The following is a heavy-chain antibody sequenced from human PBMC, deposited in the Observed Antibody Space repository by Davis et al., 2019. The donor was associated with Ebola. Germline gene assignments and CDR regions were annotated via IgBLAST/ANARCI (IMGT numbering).Heavy chain of an antibody. D-gene: IGHD5-12*01. Sequence: GESLKISCAASGFTFSNYGMSWVRQAPGKGLEWVSGINGGAGSTYYADSVKGRFTISRHSSENTVFLQMNSLRPDDTAVYYCARDPPQSGGYVWGQGTLVTVSS. CDR2: INGGAGST. CDR1: GFTFSNYG. V-gene: IGHV3-23*01. CDR3: ARDPPQSGGYV. J-gene: IGHJ4*02.